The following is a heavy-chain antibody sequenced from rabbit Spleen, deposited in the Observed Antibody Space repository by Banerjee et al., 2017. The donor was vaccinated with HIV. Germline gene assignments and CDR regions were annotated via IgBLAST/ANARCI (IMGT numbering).Heavy chain of an antibody. V-gene: IGHV1S40*01. J-gene: IGHJ4*01. Sequence: QSLEESGGDLVKPGASLTLTCTASGFSFSGSHYMCWVRQAPGKGLEWIGCIYGGSSGAPYYASWAKGRFTISKTSSTTVTLQMTSLTAADTATYFCARDLPGVIGWNFNLWGPGTLVTVS. CDR3: ARDLPGVIGWNFNL. CDR2: IYGGSSGAP. D-gene: IGHD1-1*01. CDR1: GFSFSGSHY.